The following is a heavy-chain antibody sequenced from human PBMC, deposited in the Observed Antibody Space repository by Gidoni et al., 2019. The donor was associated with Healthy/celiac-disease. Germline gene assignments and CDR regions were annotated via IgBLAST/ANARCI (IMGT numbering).Heavy chain of an antibody. CDR1: GFTCSDHY. CDR3: ARDRNYYDSSGYYYVYYFDY. CDR2: IISSGSTI. Sequence: QVQLVEAGGGLVKPGGSLRLSCAASGFTCSDHYMGWLLQAPGKGLEWVSYIISSGSTIYYADSVKGLFTISRDNAKNSLYLQMNSLRAEDTAVYYCARDRNYYDSSGYYYVYYFDYWGQGTLVTVSS. V-gene: IGHV3-11*01. J-gene: IGHJ4*02. D-gene: IGHD3-22*01.